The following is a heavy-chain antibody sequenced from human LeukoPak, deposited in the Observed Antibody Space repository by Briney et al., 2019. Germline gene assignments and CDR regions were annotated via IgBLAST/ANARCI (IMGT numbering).Heavy chain of an antibody. J-gene: IGHJ4*02. CDR2: VLYDGTMQ. CDR3: ARGGGGYNNRGFDY. V-gene: IGHV3-30*04. CDR1: GFTFSDYS. D-gene: IGHD5-24*01. Sequence: GGSLRLSCAASGFTFSDYSMHWVRQAPGKGLEWVAVVLYDGTMQYYADSVKSRFTASRDNAYNTLYLQMNSLRAEDMAVYYCARGGGGYNNRGFDYWGQGTLVTVSS.